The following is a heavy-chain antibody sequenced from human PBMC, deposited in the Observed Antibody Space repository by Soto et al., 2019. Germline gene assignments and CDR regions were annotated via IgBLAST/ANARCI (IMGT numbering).Heavy chain of an antibody. V-gene: IGHV4-59*01. CDR2: IYYSGST. Sequence: LSLPCTVSGGSISSYYWSWIRQPPGKGLEWIGYIYYSGSTNYNPSLKSRVTISVDTSKNQFSLKLSSVTAADTAVYYCARDGWSIAARNYYGMDVWGQGTTVTVSS. CDR3: ARDGWSIAARNYYGMDV. J-gene: IGHJ6*02. D-gene: IGHD6-6*01. CDR1: GGSISSYY.